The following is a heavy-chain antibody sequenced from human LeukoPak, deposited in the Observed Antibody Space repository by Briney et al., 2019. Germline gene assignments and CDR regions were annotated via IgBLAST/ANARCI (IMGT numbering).Heavy chain of an antibody. CDR2: IYYSGST. D-gene: IGHD3-10*01. J-gene: IGHJ3*02. CDR1: GGSINSNSYY. CDR3: ARLGSGAFDI. Sequence: SETLSLTCTVSGGSINSNSYYWGCIRQPPGTGLDWIGSIYYSGSTYYNPSLKSRVTISVDTSKNQFSLKLNSVNAADTAVYYCARLGSGAFDIWGQGTMVTVSS. V-gene: IGHV4-39*01.